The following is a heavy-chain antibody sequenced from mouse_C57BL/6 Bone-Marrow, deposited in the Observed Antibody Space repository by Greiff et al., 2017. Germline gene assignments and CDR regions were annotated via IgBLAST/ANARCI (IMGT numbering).Heavy chain of an antibody. CDR2: IWRGGST. Sequence: QVQLQQSGPGLVQPSQSLSITCTVSGFSLTSYGVHWVRQSPGKGLEWLGVIWRGGSTDYNAAFMSRLSINKDNSKSHVFFKMNSLQADDTAIYYCAKRGGTTVVANYYAMDYWGQGTSVTVSS. J-gene: IGHJ4*01. V-gene: IGHV2-5*01. CDR1: GFSLTSYG. CDR3: AKRGGTTVVANYYAMDY. D-gene: IGHD1-1*01.